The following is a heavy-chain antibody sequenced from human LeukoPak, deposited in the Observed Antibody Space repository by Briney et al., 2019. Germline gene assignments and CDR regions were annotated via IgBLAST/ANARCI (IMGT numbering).Heavy chain of an antibody. CDR2: ISSSSSYI. CDR3: ARVAAAGRGLDY. CDR1: GFTFSSYS. Sequence: GGSLRLSCAASGFTFSSYSMNWVGQAPGKGLEWVSSISSSSSYIYYADSVKGRFTISRDNAKNSLYLQMNSLRAEDTAVYYCARVAAAGRGLDYWGQGTLVTVSS. D-gene: IGHD6-13*01. V-gene: IGHV3-21*01. J-gene: IGHJ4*02.